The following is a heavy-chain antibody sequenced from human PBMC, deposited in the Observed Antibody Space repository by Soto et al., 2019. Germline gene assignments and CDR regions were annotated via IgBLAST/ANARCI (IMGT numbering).Heavy chain of an antibody. V-gene: IGHV1-69*06. CDR2: IIPIFGTA. D-gene: IGHD1-20*01. J-gene: IGHJ3*02. CDR3: ARADNWNDAPHACDI. CDR1: GGTFSSYA. Sequence: SVKVSCKASGGTFSSYAISWVRQAPGQGLEWMGGIIPIFGTANYAQKFQGRVTITADKSTSTAYMELSSPRSEDTAVYYCARADNWNDAPHACDIWGQGTMVTVS.